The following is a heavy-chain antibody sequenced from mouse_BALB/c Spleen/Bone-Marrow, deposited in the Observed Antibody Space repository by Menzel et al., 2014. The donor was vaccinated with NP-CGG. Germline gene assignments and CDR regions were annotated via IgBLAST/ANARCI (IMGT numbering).Heavy chain of an antibody. Sequence: QVHVKQSGAELARPGASVKLSCKASGYTFTSYWMQWVKQRPGQGLEWIGAIYPGDGDTRYTQKFKGKATLTADKSSSTAYMQLSSLASEDSAVYYCAREKGSSLLRSHQAGFAYWGQGTLVTVSA. J-gene: IGHJ3*01. CDR3: AREKGSSLLRSHQAGFAY. CDR1: GYTFTSYW. V-gene: IGHV1-87*01. CDR2: IYPGDGDT. D-gene: IGHD1-2*01.